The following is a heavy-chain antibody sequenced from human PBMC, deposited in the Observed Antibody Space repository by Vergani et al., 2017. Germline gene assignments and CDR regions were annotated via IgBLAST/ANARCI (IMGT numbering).Heavy chain of an antibody. CDR2: IYYCGST. Sequence: QVQLQESGPGLVKPSQTLSLTCTVSGGSISSGAYYWSWIRQPPGKGLEWIGYIYYCGSTYYNPSLKSRVTISVETSKNQFSLKLSSVTAADTAVYYCARAGGXLVVPAAKLSYYYYGMDVWGQGTTVTVSS. CDR3: ARAGGXLVVPAAKLSYYYYGMDV. J-gene: IGHJ6*02. CDR1: GGSISSGAYY. V-gene: IGHV4-30-4*01. D-gene: IGHD2-2*01.